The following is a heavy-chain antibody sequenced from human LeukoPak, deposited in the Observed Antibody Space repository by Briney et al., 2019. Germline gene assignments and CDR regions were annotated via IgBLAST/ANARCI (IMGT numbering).Heavy chain of an antibody. J-gene: IGHJ6*02. CDR3: ARFYYGMDV. V-gene: IGHV1-18*01. CDR1: GYTFTSYG. CDR2: ISAYNGNT. Sequence: ASVKVSCKASGYTFTSYGISWVRQAPGQGREWMGWISAYNGNTNYAQKLQGRVTMTTDPSTSTAYMELRSLRSDDTAVYYCARFYYGMDVWGQGTTVTVSS.